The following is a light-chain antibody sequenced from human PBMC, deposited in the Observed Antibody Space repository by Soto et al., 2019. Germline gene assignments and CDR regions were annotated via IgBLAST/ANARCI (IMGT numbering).Light chain of an antibody. CDR3: GTWDGREIPGL. J-gene: IGLJ2*01. Sequence: QSVLTQPPSVSAAPGQKVTISCSGSSSDIGKNYVSWYQQLPGTAPKLLIYEDNKRPSGIPDRFAGSKSGTSATLGITGLQTGDEGDYYCGTWDGREIPGLFGGGTKLTVL. CDR2: EDN. V-gene: IGLV1-51*02. CDR1: SSDIGKNY.